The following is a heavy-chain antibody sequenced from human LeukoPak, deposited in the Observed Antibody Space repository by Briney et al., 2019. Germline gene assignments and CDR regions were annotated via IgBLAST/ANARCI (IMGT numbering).Heavy chain of an antibody. CDR1: GGSFSGYY. Sequence: SETLSLTCAVYGGSFSGYYWNWIRQPPGKGLEWIGEINHRGSTNYNPSLKSRVTISVDTSKKQFSLKLSSVTAADTAVYYWARGRTTYDYVWGSYRPPDYWGQGTLVTVSS. CDR2: INHRGST. D-gene: IGHD3-16*02. V-gene: IGHV4-34*01. CDR3: ARGRTTYDYVWGSYRPPDY. J-gene: IGHJ4*02.